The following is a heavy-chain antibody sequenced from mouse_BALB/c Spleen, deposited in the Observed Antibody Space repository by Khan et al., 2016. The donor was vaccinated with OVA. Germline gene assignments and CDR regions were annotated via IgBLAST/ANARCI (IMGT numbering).Heavy chain of an antibody. V-gene: IGHV1S41*01. Sequence: DLIKPGASVKLSCKASGYSFTSYWINWIKQRPGQGLEYIGFIAPGSGSSYYNEMFKGKATLTVDTSSSTASIQLSSLSSEDSAVYFYASANYNGSSLYALDYWGQGTSVTVSS. CDR3: ASANYNGSSLYALDY. D-gene: IGHD1-1*01. J-gene: IGHJ4*01. CDR2: IAPGSGSS. CDR1: GYSFTSYW.